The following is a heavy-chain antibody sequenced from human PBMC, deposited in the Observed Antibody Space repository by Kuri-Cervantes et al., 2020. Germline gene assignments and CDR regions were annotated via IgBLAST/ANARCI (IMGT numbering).Heavy chain of an antibody. CDR1: GGSISSSSYY. CDR3: AKKGLWGYYYYYGLDV. J-gene: IGHJ6*02. V-gene: IGHV4-39*07. Sequence: SETLSLTCTVSGGSISSSSYYWGWIRQPPGKGLEWIGSIYYSGSTYYADSVKGRFTISRDNSKNTLYLQMNSLRAEDTAVYYCAKKGLWGYYYYYGLDVWGQGTTVTVSS. CDR2: IYYSGST. D-gene: IGHD7-27*01.